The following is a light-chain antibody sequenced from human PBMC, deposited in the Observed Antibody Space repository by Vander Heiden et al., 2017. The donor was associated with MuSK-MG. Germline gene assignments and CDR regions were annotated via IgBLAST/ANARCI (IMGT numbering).Light chain of an antibody. CDR2: DST. Sequence: IVLTQSPATLSLSPGETATLSCRASQYISSSLCWYQQRPGQPPRLLIYDSTNSATGIPPRFRGSGSGTDFLLTISDLEPEDFAAYYCQQRRKWPITFGPGTKVDL. CDR1: QYISSS. J-gene: IGKJ3*01. CDR3: QQRRKWPIT. V-gene: IGKV3-11*01.